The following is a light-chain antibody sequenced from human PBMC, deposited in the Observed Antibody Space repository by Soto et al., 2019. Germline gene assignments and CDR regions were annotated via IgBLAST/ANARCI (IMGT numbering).Light chain of an antibody. J-gene: IGKJ1*01. CDR3: QQYGFSLRA. Sequence: EILLTQSPGTLSLSPGERATLSCRASQSVSSTYLSWYQLKPGQAPRLLIYGASSRATGIPDRFSGSGSGTDFTLTISRLEPEDFAVYYCQQYGFSLRAFGQGTKVEL. CDR2: GAS. CDR1: QSVSSTY. V-gene: IGKV3-20*01.